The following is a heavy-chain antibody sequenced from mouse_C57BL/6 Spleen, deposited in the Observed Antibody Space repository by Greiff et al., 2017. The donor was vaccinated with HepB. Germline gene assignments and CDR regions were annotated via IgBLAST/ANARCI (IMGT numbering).Heavy chain of an antibody. D-gene: IGHD1-1*01. CDR1: GYSITSGYY. V-gene: IGHV3-6*01. J-gene: IGHJ1*03. CDR2: ISYDGSN. CDR3: ARWYYDGGYWYFDV. Sequence: EVQLQQSGPGLVKPSQSLSLTCSVTGYSITSGYYWNWIRQFPGNKLEWMGYISYDGSNNYNPSLKNRISITRDTSKNQFFLKLNSVTTEDTATYYCARWYYDGGYWYFDVWGTGTTVTVSS.